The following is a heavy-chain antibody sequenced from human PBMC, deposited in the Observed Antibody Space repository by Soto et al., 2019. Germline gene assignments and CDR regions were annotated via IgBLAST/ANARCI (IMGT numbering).Heavy chain of an antibody. D-gene: IGHD6-13*01. CDR1: GGSVSSGSYY. CDR2: IYYSGST. J-gene: IGHJ4*01. V-gene: IGHV4-61*01. CDR3: ARGDMDYSSPGDY. Sequence: SETLSLTCTVSGGSVSSGSYYWSWIRQPPGKGLEWIGYIYYSGSTNYNPSLKSRVTISVDTSKNQFSLKLSSVTAADTAVYYCARGDMDYSSPGDYWGHGTLVTVSS.